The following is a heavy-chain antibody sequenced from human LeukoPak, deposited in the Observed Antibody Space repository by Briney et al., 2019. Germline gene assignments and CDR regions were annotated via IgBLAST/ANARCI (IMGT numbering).Heavy chain of an antibody. CDR3: AKVESVYYYYYGMDV. CDR2: ISYDGCNK. Sequence: GCALTLSCPASGCRFRSYGMLWLGQAPGKGLEGVAVISYDGCNKYYADPAKGRFTISRDNSKHTLYLQMNSLRAEDTAVYYCAKVESVYYYYYGMDVWGQETTVTVSS. V-gene: IGHV3-30*18. J-gene: IGHJ6*02. CDR1: GCRFRSYG.